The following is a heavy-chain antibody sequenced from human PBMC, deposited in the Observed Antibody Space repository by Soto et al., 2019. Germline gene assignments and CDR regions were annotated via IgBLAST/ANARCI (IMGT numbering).Heavy chain of an antibody. CDR2: IYYSGST. D-gene: IGHD3-3*01. V-gene: IGHV4-39*01. Sequence: SSETLSLTCTVSGGSISSSSYYWGWIRQPPGKGLEWIGSIYYSGSTYYNPSLKTRVTISVDTSKNQFSLKVSSVTAADTAVYYCVRRKRRITIFGVVRTRPYDSFDLWGQGTMVTVSS. CDR1: GGSISSSSYY. J-gene: IGHJ3*01. CDR3: VRRKRRITIFGVVRTRPYDSFDL.